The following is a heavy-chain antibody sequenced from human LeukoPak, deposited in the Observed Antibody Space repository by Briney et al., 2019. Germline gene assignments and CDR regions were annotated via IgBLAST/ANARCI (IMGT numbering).Heavy chain of an antibody. V-gene: IGHV1-18*01. CDR2: ISAYNGNT. Sequence: ASVKVSCKASGYTFTSYAMNWVRQAPGQGLEWMGWISAYNGNTNYAQKLQGRVTMTTDTSTSTAYMELRSLRSDDTAVYYCTREKLYYFDYWGQGTLVTVSS. CDR3: TREKLYYFDY. CDR1: GYTFTSYA. J-gene: IGHJ4*02. D-gene: IGHD2-15*01.